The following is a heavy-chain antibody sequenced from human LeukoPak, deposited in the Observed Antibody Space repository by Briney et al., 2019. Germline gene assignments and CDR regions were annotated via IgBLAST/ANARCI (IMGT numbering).Heavy chain of an antibody. CDR1: GGTFSSYA. V-gene: IGHV1-69*01. CDR2: IIPIFGTA. Sequence: SVKVSCKASGGTFSSYAISWVRQAPGQGLEWMGGIIPIFGTANYAQKFQGRVTITADESTSTAYMELSSLRSEDTAVYYCARDNNYYGSGNIPFDYWGQGTLVTVPS. J-gene: IGHJ4*02. D-gene: IGHD3-10*01. CDR3: ARDNNYYGSGNIPFDY.